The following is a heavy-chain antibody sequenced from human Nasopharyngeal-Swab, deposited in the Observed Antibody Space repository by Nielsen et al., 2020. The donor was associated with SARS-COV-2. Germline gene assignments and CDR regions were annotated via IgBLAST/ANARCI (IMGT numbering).Heavy chain of an antibody. CDR3: ARLYSYGYKFDY. J-gene: IGHJ4*02. V-gene: IGHV4-34*01. D-gene: IGHD5-18*01. Sequence: SETLSLTCAVYGGSFSGYYWSWIRQPPGKGLEWIGEINHSGNTKYNPSLKSRVTLSVDTSKNQFSLKLSSVTAADTAVYYCARLYSYGYKFDYWGQGTLVTVSS. CDR1: GGSFSGYY. CDR2: INHSGNT.